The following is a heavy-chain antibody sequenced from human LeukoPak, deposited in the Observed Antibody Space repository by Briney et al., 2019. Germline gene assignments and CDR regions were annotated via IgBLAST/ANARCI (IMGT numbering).Heavy chain of an antibody. CDR2: IIPIFGTA. D-gene: IGHD3-10*01. J-gene: IGHJ5*02. V-gene: IGHV1-69*13. CDR1: GGTFSSYA. CDR3: ARAPPRRDGSGRPVTWFDP. Sequence: ASVKVSCKASGGTFSSYAISWVRQAPGQGLEWMGGIIPIFGTANYAQKFQGRVTITADESTSTAYMELSSLRSEDTAVYYCARAPPRRDGSGRPVTWFDPWGQGTLVTVSS.